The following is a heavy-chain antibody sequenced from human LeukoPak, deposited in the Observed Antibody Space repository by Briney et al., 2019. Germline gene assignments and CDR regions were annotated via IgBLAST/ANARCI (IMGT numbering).Heavy chain of an antibody. J-gene: IGHJ4*02. CDR2: ISSSSSYI. CDR3: GRDSRWAQPDY. D-gene: IGHD5-24*01. V-gene: IGHV3-21*04. CDR1: GFTFSSYS. Sequence: GGSLRLSCAASGFTFSSYSMNWVRQAPGKGLEWVSSISSSSSYIYYADSVKGRFTIPRDNSKNTVYLQINSLTAEDTAVYFCGRDSRWAQPDYWGQGTLVTVSS.